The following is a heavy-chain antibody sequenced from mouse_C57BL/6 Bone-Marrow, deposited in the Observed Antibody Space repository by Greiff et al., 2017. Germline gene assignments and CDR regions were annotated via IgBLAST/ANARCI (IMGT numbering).Heavy chain of an antibody. CDR3: ARDRDYDAWFAY. J-gene: IGHJ3*01. Sequence: EVKLMESGGGLVKPGGSLKLSCAASGFTFSSYAMSWVRQTPEKRLEWVATISDGGSYTYYPDNVKGRFTISRDNAKNNLYLQMSHLKSEDTAMYYCARDRDYDAWFAYWGQGTLVTVSA. CDR1: GFTFSSYA. D-gene: IGHD2-4*01. V-gene: IGHV5-4*01. CDR2: ISDGGSYT.